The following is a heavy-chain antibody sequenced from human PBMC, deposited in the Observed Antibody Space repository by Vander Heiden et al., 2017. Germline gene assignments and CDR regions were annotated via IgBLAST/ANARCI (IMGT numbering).Heavy chain of an antibody. J-gene: IGHJ3*02. CDR1: GCPFIVSS. V-gene: IGHV3-73*02. CDR2: IRNKDNNYAT. CDR3: NTNFGI. Sequence: EVQLVESGGDFVQPGGSLKLPCAASGCPFIVSSMHWVRQASGKGLKWVGRIRNKDNNYATVYSESVKGRFTISRDDSKNTVYLQMNSLKTEDTAVYYCNTNFGIWGQGTMVTVSS.